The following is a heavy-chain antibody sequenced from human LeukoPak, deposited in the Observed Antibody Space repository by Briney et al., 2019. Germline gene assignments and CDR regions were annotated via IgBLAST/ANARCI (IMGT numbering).Heavy chain of an antibody. CDR2: IYSGGST. CDR1: RIIVSSNY. CDR3: ARDRSWFDP. V-gene: IGHV3-66*01. Sequence: SGGSLRLSCVASRIIVSSNYMTWVRQAPGKGLEWVSVIYSGGSTYYADSVKGRFTISRDNSKNTLYLQMNNLRVEDTAVYYCARDRSWFDPWGQGTLVTVSS. D-gene: IGHD6-19*01. J-gene: IGHJ5*02.